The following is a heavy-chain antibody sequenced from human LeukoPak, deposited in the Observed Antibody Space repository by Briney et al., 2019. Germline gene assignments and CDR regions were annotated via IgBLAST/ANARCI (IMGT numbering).Heavy chain of an antibody. CDR2: INPGDSAT. Sequence: GESLKISCKGSGYNFPNYWIGWVRQMPGKGLEWMGFINPGDSATIYSPSFQGQVTMSADKSNSTAFLQWTSLKASDTATYYCARPPGSTSSVLAYWGQGTPVSVSS. CDR3: ARPPGSTSSVLAY. V-gene: IGHV5-51*01. J-gene: IGHJ4*02. CDR1: GYNFPNYW. D-gene: IGHD6-6*01.